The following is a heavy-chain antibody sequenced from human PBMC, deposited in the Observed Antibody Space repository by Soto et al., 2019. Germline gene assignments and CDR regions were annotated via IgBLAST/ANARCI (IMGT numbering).Heavy chain of an antibody. V-gene: IGHV3-48*01. CDR3: ARDRVLEY. J-gene: IGHJ4*02. CDR1: GFTFSSYS. CDR2: ISSSSSTI. Sequence: PWRSLRLSCAASGFTFSSYSMNWVRQAPGKGLEWVSYISSSSSTIYYADSVKGRFTISRDNAKNSLYLQMNSLRAEDTAVYYCARDRVLEYWGQGTMITV.